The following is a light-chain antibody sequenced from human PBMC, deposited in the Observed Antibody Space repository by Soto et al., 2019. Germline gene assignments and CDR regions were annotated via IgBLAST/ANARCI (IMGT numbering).Light chain of an antibody. CDR1: QSVSSY. Sequence: EIVLTHSPATLSLSPGERATLSCRASQSVSSYLAWYQQQPGQAPRLLIYGASSRATGIPDRFSGSGSGTDFTLTISRLEPEDFAVYYCQQYGSSITFGQGTRLEIK. CDR3: QQYGSSIT. V-gene: IGKV3-20*01. J-gene: IGKJ5*01. CDR2: GAS.